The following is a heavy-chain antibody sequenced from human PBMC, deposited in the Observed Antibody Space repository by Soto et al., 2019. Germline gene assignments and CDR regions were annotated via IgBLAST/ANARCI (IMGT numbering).Heavy chain of an antibody. CDR2: IIPIFGTA. Sequence: GASVKVSCKASGGTFSSYAISWVRQAPGQGLEWTGGIIPIFGTANYAQKFQGRVTITADESTSTAYMELSSLRSEDTAVYYCARDQAGAWFGELSRGGMDVWGQGTTVTVSS. J-gene: IGHJ6*02. D-gene: IGHD3-10*01. CDR3: ARDQAGAWFGELSRGGMDV. CDR1: GGTFSSYA. V-gene: IGHV1-69*13.